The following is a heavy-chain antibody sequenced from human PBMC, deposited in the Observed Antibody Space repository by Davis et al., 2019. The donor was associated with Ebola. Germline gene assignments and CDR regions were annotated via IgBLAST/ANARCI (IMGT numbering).Heavy chain of an antibody. CDR2: ISGSGGST. CDR3: ARSSGYGLY. J-gene: IGHJ4*02. V-gene: IGHV3-23*01. Sequence: GESLKISCAASGFTFSSYAMSWVRQAPGKGLEWVSAISGSGGSTYYADSVKGRFTISRDNSKNTLYLQMNSLRAEDTAVYYCARSSGYGLYWGQGTLVTVSS. D-gene: IGHD5-12*01. CDR1: GFTFSSYA.